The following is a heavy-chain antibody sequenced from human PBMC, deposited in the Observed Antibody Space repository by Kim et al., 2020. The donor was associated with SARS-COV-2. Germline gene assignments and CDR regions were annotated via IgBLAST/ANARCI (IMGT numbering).Heavy chain of an antibody. CDR2: YYSGST. V-gene: IGHV4-39*01. CDR3: ARRGGY. D-gene: IGHD3-16*01. Sequence: YYSGSTYYNPSLKSRVTISVDTSKNQFSLKLSSVTAADTAVYYCARRGGYWGQGTLVTVSS. J-gene: IGHJ4*02.